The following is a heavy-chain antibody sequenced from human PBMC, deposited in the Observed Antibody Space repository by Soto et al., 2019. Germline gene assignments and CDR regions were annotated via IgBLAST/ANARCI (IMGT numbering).Heavy chain of an antibody. J-gene: IGHJ4*02. CDR1: GFTFSSYA. Sequence: PGGSLRLSCAASGFTFSSYAMSWVRQAPGKGLEWVSAISGSGGSTYYADSVKGRFTISRDNSKNTLYLQMNSLRAEDTAVYYCAKDAYSIAVAGTRSGITKLGIFGYWGQGTLVTVSS. D-gene: IGHD6-19*01. CDR2: ISGSGGST. V-gene: IGHV3-23*01. CDR3: AKDAYSIAVAGTRSGITKLGIFGY.